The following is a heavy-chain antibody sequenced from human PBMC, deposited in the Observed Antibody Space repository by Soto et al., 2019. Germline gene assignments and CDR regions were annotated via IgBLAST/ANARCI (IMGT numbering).Heavy chain of an antibody. CDR1: GFAFSTYE. D-gene: IGHD6-19*01. J-gene: IGHJ5*02. Sequence: WGSLRLSCAASGFAFSTYEMNWFRQAPGKWPECVSYISSSGTTIYYADSVKGRFTISRDNAKNSLYLQMNSLRAEDTAVYYCARGYNSGWHLDLWGQGTLVTVSS. V-gene: IGHV3-48*03. CDR2: ISSSGTTI. CDR3: ARGYNSGWHLDL.